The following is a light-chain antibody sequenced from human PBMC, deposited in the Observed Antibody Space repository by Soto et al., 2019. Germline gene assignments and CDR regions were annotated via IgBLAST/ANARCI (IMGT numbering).Light chain of an antibody. CDR3: QKYNNWPQIT. CDR2: GAS. CDR1: QSVSSN. V-gene: IGKV3-15*01. Sequence: EIVMTQSPATLSVSPGERATLSCRASQSVSSNLAWYQQKPGQAPRLLIYGASTRATGISASFSGSWSGTEFPLTISILQSEDLVVYYWQKYNNWPQITFGQGTRLEIK. J-gene: IGKJ5*01.